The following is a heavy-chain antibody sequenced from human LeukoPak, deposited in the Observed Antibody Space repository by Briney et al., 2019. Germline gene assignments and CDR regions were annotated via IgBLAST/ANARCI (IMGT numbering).Heavy chain of an antibody. CDR1: GFTFSSYA. Sequence: GGSLRLSCAASGFTFSSYAMSWVRQAPGKGLEWVSAISGSGGSTYYADSEKGRFTISRDNSKNTLYLQMNSLRAEDTAVYYCAKAWREGLGATPAYFDYWGQGTLVTVSS. J-gene: IGHJ4*02. CDR3: AKAWREGLGATPAYFDY. D-gene: IGHD1-26*01. CDR2: ISGSGGST. V-gene: IGHV3-23*01.